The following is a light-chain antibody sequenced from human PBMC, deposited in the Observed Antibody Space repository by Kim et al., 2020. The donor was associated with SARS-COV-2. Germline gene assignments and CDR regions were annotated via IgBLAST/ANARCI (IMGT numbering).Light chain of an antibody. Sequence: SAHVGDRVTISCRASQSISSYLNWYQQKPGKAPELLIYGASSLRSGVPSRFSGSGSETDYTLTISSLQPEDFATYYCQQSYIGRTFGQGTKLDIK. J-gene: IGKJ1*01. CDR3: QQSYIGRT. V-gene: IGKV1-39*01. CDR1: QSISSY. CDR2: GAS.